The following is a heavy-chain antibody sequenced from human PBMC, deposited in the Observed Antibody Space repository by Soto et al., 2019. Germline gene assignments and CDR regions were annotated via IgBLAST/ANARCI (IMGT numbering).Heavy chain of an antibody. J-gene: IGHJ4*02. Sequence: EVQLVESGGGLVKPGGSLRLSCAASGFTFSSYSMNWVRQAPGKGLEWVSSISSSSSYIYYADSVKGRFTISRDNANNTLFLQMNILRAEDTAVYYCAREANRYFDYGGQGTLVIVSS. CDR1: GFTFSSYS. CDR2: ISSSSSYI. V-gene: IGHV3-21*01. CDR3: AREANRYFDY.